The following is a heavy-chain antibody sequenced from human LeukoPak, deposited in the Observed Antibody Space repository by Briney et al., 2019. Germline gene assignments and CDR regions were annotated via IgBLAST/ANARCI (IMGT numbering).Heavy chain of an antibody. Sequence: SETLSLTCTVSGGSISSYYWSWIRQPPGKGLEWIGEINHSGSTNYNPSLKSRVTISVDTSKNQFSLKLSSVTAADTAVYYCARTRFYYDLLPLRTRQKYYFDYWGQGTLVTVSS. J-gene: IGHJ4*02. D-gene: IGHD3-3*01. CDR3: ARTRFYYDLLPLRTRQKYYFDY. V-gene: IGHV4-34*01. CDR2: INHSGST. CDR1: GGSISSYY.